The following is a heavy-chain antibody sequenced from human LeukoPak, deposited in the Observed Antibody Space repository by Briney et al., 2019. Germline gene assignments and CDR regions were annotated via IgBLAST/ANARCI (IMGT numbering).Heavy chain of an antibody. V-gene: IGHV4-61*01. Sequence: SETLSLTCTVSGGSVSSDSYFWTWIRQPPGKGLEWIGYIYYSGSTNYNPSLKSRVTISVDTSKNQFSLKLSSVTAADTAVYYCARGPYGDYDHWYFDLWGRGTLVTVSS. CDR3: ARGPYGDYDHWYFDL. D-gene: IGHD4-17*01. CDR2: IYYSGST. J-gene: IGHJ2*01. CDR1: GGSVSSDSYF.